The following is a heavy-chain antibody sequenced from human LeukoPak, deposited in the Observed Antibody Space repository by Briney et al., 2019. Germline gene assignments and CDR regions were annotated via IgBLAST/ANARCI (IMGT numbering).Heavy chain of an antibody. CDR3: ARRTNFMVGANWFDP. CDR1: GGSISSSSYY. Sequence: EPSETLSLTCTVSGGSISSSSYYWGWIRQPPGKGLEWIGSIYYSGSAYYNPSLKSRVTISVDTSKNQFSLKLSSVTAADTAVYYCARRTNFMVGANWFDPWGQGTLVTVSS. J-gene: IGHJ5*02. V-gene: IGHV4-39*07. CDR2: IYYSGSA. D-gene: IGHD1-26*01.